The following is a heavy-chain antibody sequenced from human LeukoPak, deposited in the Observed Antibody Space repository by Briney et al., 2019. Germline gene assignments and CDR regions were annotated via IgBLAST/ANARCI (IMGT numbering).Heavy chain of an antibody. Sequence: GGSLRLSCAATVFRFRAYYMSWIPQAPGKGLERVSYISSTGNSIFYADSVKGRFTISRDHAKNSLSLQLNSLRAEDTAVYYCAKGGIRYGYWFDHWGQGTVVTVSS. J-gene: IGHJ5*02. V-gene: IGHV3-11*01. CDR3: AKGGIRYGYWFDH. CDR1: VFRFRAYY. CDR2: ISSTGNSI. D-gene: IGHD3-10*01.